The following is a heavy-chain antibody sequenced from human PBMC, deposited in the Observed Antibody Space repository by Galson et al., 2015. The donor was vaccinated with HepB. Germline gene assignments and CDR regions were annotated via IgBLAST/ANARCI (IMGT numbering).Heavy chain of an antibody. J-gene: IGHJ4*02. V-gene: IGHV3-33*08. Sequence: SLRLSCAASGFTFSSYGMHWVRQAPGKGLEWVAVIWYDGSNKYYADPVKGRFTISRDNSKNTLYLQMNSLRAEDTAVYYCAREGYYYDSSGYYLYFDYWGQGTLVTVSS. D-gene: IGHD3-22*01. CDR3: AREGYYYDSSGYYLYFDY. CDR1: GFTFSSYG. CDR2: IWYDGSNK.